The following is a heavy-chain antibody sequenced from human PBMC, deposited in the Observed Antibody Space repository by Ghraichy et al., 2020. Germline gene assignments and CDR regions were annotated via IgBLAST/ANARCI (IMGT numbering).Heavy chain of an antibody. CDR3: AKDGPAFRPYYYGSGSYFERQSNWFDP. CDR1: GFTFSSYA. J-gene: IGHJ5*02. V-gene: IGHV3-23*01. D-gene: IGHD3-10*01. CDR2: ISGSGGST. Sequence: GGSLRLSCAASGFTFSSYAMSWVRQAPGKGLEWVSAISGSGGSTYYADSVKGRFTISRDNSKNTLYLQMNSLRAEDTAVYYCAKDGPAFRPYYYGSGSYFERQSNWFDPWGQGTLVTVSS.